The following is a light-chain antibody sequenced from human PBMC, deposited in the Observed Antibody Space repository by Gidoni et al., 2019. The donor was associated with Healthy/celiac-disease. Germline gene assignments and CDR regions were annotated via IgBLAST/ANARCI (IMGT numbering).Light chain of an antibody. J-gene: IGKJ3*01. CDR2: AAS. CDR1: QSVSSY. Sequence: DIVLTQSPATLSLSAGARATLSGRDSQSVSSYLAWHQPKPGQALRLLIYAASIRATGIPARFRCSWSGTDFTLTISSLEPEDFAVYYCQQRSNWPSFGPGTKVDIK. V-gene: IGKV3-11*01. CDR3: QQRSNWPS.